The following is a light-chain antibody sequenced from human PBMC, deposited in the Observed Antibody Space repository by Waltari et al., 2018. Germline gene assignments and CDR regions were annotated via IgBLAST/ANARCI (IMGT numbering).Light chain of an antibody. V-gene: IGKV1-5*03. J-gene: IGKJ2*01. Sequence: IEMTQSTSTLTASVGDRVTISCRASQSISNWLAWYQQKPGTVPNLLLDRSSSFGRGVPSVFSGRGSGTEVTLTISSLQPYDLGTYYCQPYHTYSTFGQGTKLE. CDR3: QPYHTYST. CDR2: RSS. CDR1: QSISNW.